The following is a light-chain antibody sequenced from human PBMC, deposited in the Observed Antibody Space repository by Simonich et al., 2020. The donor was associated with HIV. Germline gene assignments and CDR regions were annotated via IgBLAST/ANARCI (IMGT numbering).Light chain of an antibody. J-gene: IGKJ1*01. Sequence: EIVMTQSPDTLSVSPGERATLSCRASQSVSTNLAWYQQKPGQAPRLLIYGASTRATGIPARFSGSGSGTEFTLTISSMQSEDFAVYCCQQYNNWPPTFGQGTKVEIK. V-gene: IGKV3-15*01. CDR2: GAS. CDR3: QQYNNWPPT. CDR1: QSVSTN.